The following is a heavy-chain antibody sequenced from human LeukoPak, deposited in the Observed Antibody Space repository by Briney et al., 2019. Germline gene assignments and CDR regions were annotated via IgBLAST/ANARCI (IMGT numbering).Heavy chain of an antibody. V-gene: IGHV4-39*07. Sequence: PSETLSLTCTVSGGSVSSSSYYWGWIRQPPGKGLEWIGSIYYSGSTYYNPSLKSRVTISVDTSKNQFSLKLSSVTAADTAVYYCARDSGDCSSTSCYPYYFDYWGQGTLVTVSS. CDR1: GGSVSSSSYY. CDR3: ARDSGDCSSTSCYPYYFDY. J-gene: IGHJ4*02. D-gene: IGHD2-2*01. CDR2: IYYSGST.